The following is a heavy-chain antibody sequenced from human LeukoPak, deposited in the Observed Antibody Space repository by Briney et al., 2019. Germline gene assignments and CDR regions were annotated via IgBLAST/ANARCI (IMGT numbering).Heavy chain of an antibody. Sequence: PGGSLRLSCAASGFTFSSYSMNWVRQAPGKGLEWVSSISGSSSYIYYADSVKGRFTISRDNAKNSLYLQMNSLRAEDTAVYYCAREQVVVVPAALDYWGQGTLVTVSS. D-gene: IGHD2-2*01. CDR2: ISGSSSYI. CDR3: AREQVVVVPAALDY. CDR1: GFTFSSYS. V-gene: IGHV3-21*01. J-gene: IGHJ4*02.